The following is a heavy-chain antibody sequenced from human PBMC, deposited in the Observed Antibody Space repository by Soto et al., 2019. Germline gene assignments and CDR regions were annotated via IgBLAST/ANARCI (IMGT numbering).Heavy chain of an antibody. CDR1: VYTFARYG. Sequence: QGQLVQSGAELKKPGASVKVSCKTAVYTFARYGISWVRQGPGPGLEWMGWISVYDGNTRYAQKVQDRVSIPADRSTSTAYIELASLSPTVTAAYYCARDSTLDQWGQGTLVTFSS. CDR2: ISVYDGNT. V-gene: IGHV1-18*04. CDR3: ARDSTLDQ. J-gene: IGHJ4*02.